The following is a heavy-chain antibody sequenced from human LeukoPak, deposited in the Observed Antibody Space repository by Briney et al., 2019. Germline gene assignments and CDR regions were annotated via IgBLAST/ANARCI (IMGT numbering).Heavy chain of an antibody. V-gene: IGHV3-53*01. J-gene: IGHJ4*02. CDR1: GFSVRTRY. Sequence: GGSLRLSCEVSGFSVRTRYMTWVRQAPGKGLEWISVLYTSDRTYYSDSVKGRFTASRDNSKNTVSLQMNSLRADDTAVYYCARAFDSNHYEFDYWGQGTLVTVSS. CDR3: ARAFDSNHYEFDY. CDR2: LYTSDRT. D-gene: IGHD4-11*01.